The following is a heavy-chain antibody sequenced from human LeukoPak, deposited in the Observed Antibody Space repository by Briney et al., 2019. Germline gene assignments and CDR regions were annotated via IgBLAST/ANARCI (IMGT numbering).Heavy chain of an antibody. V-gene: IGHV1-69*06. CDR1: GGTFSSYA. D-gene: IGHD3-10*01. J-gene: IGHJ6*03. Sequence: SVKVSCKASGGTFSSYAISWVRQAPGQGLEWMGGIIPIFGTANYAQKFQGRVTITADKSTSTAYMELSSLRSEDTAVYYCARGLGVRGVVNYYYYMDVWGKGTTVTVSS. CDR2: IIPIFGTA. CDR3: ARGLGVRGVVNYYYYMDV.